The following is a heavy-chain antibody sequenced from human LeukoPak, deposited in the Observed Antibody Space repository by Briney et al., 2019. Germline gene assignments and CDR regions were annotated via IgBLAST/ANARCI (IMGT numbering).Heavy chain of an antibody. V-gene: IGHV3-23*01. CDR3: LRGGWGSLLDY. D-gene: IGHD6-19*01. J-gene: IGHJ4*02. Sequence: GGSLRLSCAASGFNFRNYVMSWVRQAPGKGLECVSTISGSTGSGGNTYYADSVKGRFTISRDNSKNTLYLQMNSLRAEDTAVYYCLRGGWGSLLDYWGQGTLVTVSS. CDR1: GFNFRNYV. CDR2: ISGSTGSGGNT.